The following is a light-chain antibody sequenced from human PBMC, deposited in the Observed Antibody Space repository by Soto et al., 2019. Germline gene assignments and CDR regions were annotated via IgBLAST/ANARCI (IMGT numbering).Light chain of an antibody. J-gene: IGKJ3*01. V-gene: IGKV1-33*01. Sequence: DIQMTQSPSSLSASVGDRVTITCQASQDISNFLNWYQQKPGTAPKLLIYDASNLETGVPSRFNGSGSGTDFTFTISSLQPEDIATYYCQQYDNLPPFTFGPRTKVDIK. CDR2: DAS. CDR3: QQYDNLPPFT. CDR1: QDISNF.